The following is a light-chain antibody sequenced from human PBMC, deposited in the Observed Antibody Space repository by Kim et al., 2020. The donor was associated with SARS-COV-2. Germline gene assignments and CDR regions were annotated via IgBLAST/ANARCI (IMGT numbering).Light chain of an antibody. Sequence: APIENRVTIPCRESQSIRGYLNWYQQKPGKAPNLLIYAASSLQSGVPSRFSGSGSGTDFTLTISSLQPEDFATYYCQQSYSSPFTFGQGTRLEIK. CDR1: QSIRGY. CDR3: QQSYSSPFT. CDR2: AAS. V-gene: IGKV1-39*01. J-gene: IGKJ5*01.